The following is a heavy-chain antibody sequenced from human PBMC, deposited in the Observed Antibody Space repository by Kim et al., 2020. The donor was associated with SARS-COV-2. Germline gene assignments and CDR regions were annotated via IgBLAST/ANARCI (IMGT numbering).Heavy chain of an antibody. Sequence: GGSLRLSCTGSGFTFRSYALSWVRQAPGKGLEWVSAIAGRGDHTYYADSVKGRFTMSRDNSKNMAYLEMNSLRAEDTALYYCAKDLQYCIDGDCLWCRGVDACVLWGRGTIVRVFS. D-gene: IGHD2-21*01. V-gene: IGHV3-23*01. CDR3: AKDLQYCIDGDCLWCRGVDACVL. CDR2: IAGRGDHT. J-gene: IGHJ3*01. CDR1: GFTFRSYA.